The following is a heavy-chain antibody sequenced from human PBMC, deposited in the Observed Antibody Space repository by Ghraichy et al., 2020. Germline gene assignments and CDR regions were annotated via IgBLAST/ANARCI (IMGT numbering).Heavy chain of an antibody. D-gene: IGHD2-2*01. CDR1: GYTFTGYY. CDR3: ARDKIVVVPAAIDPYYYYGMDV. CDR2: INPNSGGT. J-gene: IGHJ6*02. Sequence: ASVKVSRKASGYTFTGYYMHWVRQAPGQGLEWMGWINPNSGGTNYAQKFQGWVTMTRDTSISTAYMELSRLRSDDTAVYYCARDKIVVVPAAIDPYYYYGMDVWGQGTTVTVSS. V-gene: IGHV1-2*04.